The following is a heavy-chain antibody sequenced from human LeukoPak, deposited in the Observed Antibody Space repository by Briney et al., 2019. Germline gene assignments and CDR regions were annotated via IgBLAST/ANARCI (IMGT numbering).Heavy chain of an antibody. Sequence: PGRSLRLSCAASGLTFSSYVMHWVRQASGKGLEWVGRIRSKANSYATAYAASVKGRFTISRDDSKNTAYLQMNSLKTEDTAVYYCTRRVNEYCGGDCYSGFWFDPWGQGTLVTVSS. D-gene: IGHD2-21*02. CDR2: IRSKANSYAT. J-gene: IGHJ5*02. CDR3: TRRVNEYCGGDCYSGFWFDP. V-gene: IGHV3-73*01. CDR1: GLTFSSYV.